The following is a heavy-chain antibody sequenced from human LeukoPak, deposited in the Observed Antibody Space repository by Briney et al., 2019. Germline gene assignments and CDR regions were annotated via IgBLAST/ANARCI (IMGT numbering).Heavy chain of an antibody. D-gene: IGHD2-2*01. CDR1: GFTFSSYA. V-gene: IGHV3-23*01. J-gene: IGHJ6*02. CDR2: ISGSGGST. Sequence: PGGSLRLSCAASGFTFSSYAMSWVRQAPGKGLEWVSAISGSGGSTYYADSVKGRFTISRDNSKNTLYLQMNSLRAEDTAVYYCAKVGLNQLYYYYGMDVWGQGTTVTVSS. CDR3: AKVGLNQLYYYYGMDV.